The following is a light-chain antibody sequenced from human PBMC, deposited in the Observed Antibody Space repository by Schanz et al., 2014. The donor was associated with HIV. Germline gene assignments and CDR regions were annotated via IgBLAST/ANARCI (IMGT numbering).Light chain of an antibody. V-gene: IGKV1-39*01. Sequence: DIQMTQSPSSLSASVGERVTITCRASQSIRSSLNWYQQKPGKAPRLLIYATSSLQSGVPSRFSGSGSGTDFTLTISSLQPEDFATYYCQQSYSTPITFGQGTRLEIK. CDR1: QSIRSS. CDR2: ATS. CDR3: QQSYSTPIT. J-gene: IGKJ5*01.